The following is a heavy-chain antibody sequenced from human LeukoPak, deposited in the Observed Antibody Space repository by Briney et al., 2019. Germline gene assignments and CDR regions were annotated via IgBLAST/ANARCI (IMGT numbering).Heavy chain of an antibody. V-gene: IGHV3-23*01. J-gene: IGHJ4*02. CDR1: GINLSNYG. CDR2: IGGSDGRT. D-gene: IGHD3-22*01. Sequence: GGSLRLSCAVSGINLSNYGMSWVRQAPGKGLEWVAGIGGSDGRTNYADSVKGRLTISRDNPKNTLYLQMNSLRAEDTAVYFCAKRGVVIRVILVGFHKEAYYFDSWGQGALVIVSS. CDR3: AKRGVVIRVILVGFHKEAYYFDS.